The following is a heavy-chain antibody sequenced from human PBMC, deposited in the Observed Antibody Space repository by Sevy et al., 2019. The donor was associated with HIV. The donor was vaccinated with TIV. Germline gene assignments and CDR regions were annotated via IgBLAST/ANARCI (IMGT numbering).Heavy chain of an antibody. D-gene: IGHD3-16*02. CDR1: GFTFSSYS. J-gene: IGHJ4*02. CDR3: ARDRYDYVWGSYRLGAFDQPSY. CDR2: ISSSSSYI. Sequence: GGCLRLSCAASGFTFSSYSMNWVRQAPGKGLEWVSSISSSSSYIYYADSVKGRFTISRDNAKNSLYLQMNSLRAEDTAVYYCARDRYDYVWGSYRLGAFDQPSYWGQGTLVTVSS. V-gene: IGHV3-21*01.